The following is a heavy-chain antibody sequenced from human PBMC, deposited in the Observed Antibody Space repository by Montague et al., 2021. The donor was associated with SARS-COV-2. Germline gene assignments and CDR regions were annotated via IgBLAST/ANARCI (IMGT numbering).Heavy chain of an antibody. CDR2: IYWDDDK. J-gene: IGHJ4*02. D-gene: IGHD1-26*01. Sequence: PALGKKKKTLTLTCTFSGFSLLSFFFCVGWLRPPPGPALAWLALIYWDDDKRYSPSLKSRLTITPATSKNQVVLTVTNMDPVDTATYYCAHRRLHTGSFDYWGQGALVTVSS. CDR3: AHRRLHTGSFDY. V-gene: IGHV2-5*02. CDR1: GFSLLSFFFC.